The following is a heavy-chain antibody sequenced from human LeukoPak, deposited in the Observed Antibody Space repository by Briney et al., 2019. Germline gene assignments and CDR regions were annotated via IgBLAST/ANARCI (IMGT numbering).Heavy chain of an antibody. CDR3: ARHSRNTFGVVVVPYYFDY. CDR1: GGSISSTGYY. CDR2: ISYSGST. J-gene: IGHJ4*02. Sequence: SETLSLTCTVSGGSISSTGYYWGWVRQPPGKGLEWIGSISYSGSTHYSPSLKSRVTISVDTSKNQFSLRLSSVTAADTAVYYCARHSRNTFGVVVVPYYFDYWGQGTLVTVSS. V-gene: IGHV4-39*01. D-gene: IGHD3-16*02.